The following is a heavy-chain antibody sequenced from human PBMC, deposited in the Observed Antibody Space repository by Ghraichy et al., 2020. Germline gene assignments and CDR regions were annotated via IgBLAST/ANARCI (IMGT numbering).Heavy chain of an antibody. D-gene: IGHD2-21*01. CDR3: ARDLWVGTYYYYGMDV. CDR1: GGSVSSGSYY. CDR2: IYYSGST. Sequence: SETLSLTCTVSGGSVSSGSYYWSWIRQPPGKGLEWIGYIYYSGSTNYNPSLKSRVTISVDTSKNQFSLKLSSVTAADTAVYYCARDLWVGTYYYYGMDVWGQVTTVTVSS. J-gene: IGHJ6*02. V-gene: IGHV4-61*01.